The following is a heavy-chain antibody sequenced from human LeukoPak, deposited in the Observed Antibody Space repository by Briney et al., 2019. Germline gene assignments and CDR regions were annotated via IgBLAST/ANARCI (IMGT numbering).Heavy chain of an antibody. V-gene: IGHV1-69*13. CDR1: GGTFSSYA. J-gene: IGHJ6*03. D-gene: IGHD2-2*01. Sequence: SVKVSCKASGGTFSSYAISWVRQAPGQGLEWMGGIIPIFGTANYAQKFQGRVTITADESTSTAYMELSSLRSEDTAVYYCARVVTSSTSLYYYYYMDVWGKGTTVTVSS. CDR2: IIPIFGTA. CDR3: ARVVTSSTSLYYYYYMDV.